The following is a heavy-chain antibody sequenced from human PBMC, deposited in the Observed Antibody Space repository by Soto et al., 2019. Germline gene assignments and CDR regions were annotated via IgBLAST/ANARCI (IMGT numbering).Heavy chain of an antibody. CDR1: GYTFTSYG. D-gene: IGHD5-18*01. Sequence: XVKVSCKASGYTFTSYGISWVRQAPGQGVEWMGSIXPILGXAHYAQKFQGXXTIPADKXXSTDYMELSRLRSEDTAVYYCARDVDTDMAFDYWGQGTLVT. CDR2: IXPILGXA. V-gene: IGHV1-69*04. CDR3: ARDVDTDMAFDY. J-gene: IGHJ4*02.